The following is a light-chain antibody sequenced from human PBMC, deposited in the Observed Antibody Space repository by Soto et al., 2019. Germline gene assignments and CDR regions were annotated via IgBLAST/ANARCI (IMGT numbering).Light chain of an antibody. J-gene: IGLJ3*02. V-gene: IGLV2-14*01. CDR1: SNDVGGYNY. CDR3: SSYASSSTWV. Sequence: QSALTQPASVSGSPGQSITISCTGTSNDVGGYNYVSWYQQHPGKAPKLMIYEVSLRPLGVSNRFSGSRSDNTASLTISGLQAEDEAHYDCSSYASSSTWVFGGGTKLTVL. CDR2: EVS.